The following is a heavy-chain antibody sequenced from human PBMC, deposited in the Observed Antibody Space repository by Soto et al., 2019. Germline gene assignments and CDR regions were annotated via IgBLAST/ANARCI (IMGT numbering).Heavy chain of an antibody. J-gene: IGHJ4*02. V-gene: IGHV4-38-2*02. CDR3: WRDDHNNYGDPGC. CDR2: IVHGGTT. Sequence: PSETLSLTCTVSGYSISSGYFWAWIRQPPGKGLEWIGNIVHGGTTHYNPSLKSRVSISVDTSKNQFSLNLGFVTAADTAVYYCWRDDHNNYGDPGCWGQGTLVTVSS. D-gene: IGHD4-4*01. CDR1: GYSISSGYF.